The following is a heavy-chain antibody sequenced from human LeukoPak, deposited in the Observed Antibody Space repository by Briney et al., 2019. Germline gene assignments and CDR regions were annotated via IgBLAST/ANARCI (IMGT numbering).Heavy chain of an antibody. V-gene: IGHV1-18*01. CDR2: ISAYNGNT. CDR1: GYTFTSYG. D-gene: IGHD3-10*01. J-gene: IGHJ4*02. Sequence: GASVKVSFKASGYTFTSYGISWVRQAPGQGLEWMGWISAYNGNTNYAQKLQGRVTMTTDTSTSTAYMELRSLRSDDTAVYYCARVFDGSGSYYTYYFDYWGQGTLVTVSS. CDR3: ARVFDGSGSYYTYYFDY.